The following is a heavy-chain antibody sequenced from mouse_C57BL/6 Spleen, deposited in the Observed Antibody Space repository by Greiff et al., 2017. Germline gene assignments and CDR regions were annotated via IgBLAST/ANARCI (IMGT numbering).Heavy chain of an antibody. CDR1: GFNIKDDY. D-gene: IGHD1-1*02. V-gene: IGHV14-4*01. J-gene: IGHJ4*01. Sequence: EVKLQQSGAELVRPGASVKLSCTASGFNIKDDYMHWVKQRPEQGLEWIGWIDPENGDTEYASKFQGKATITADTSSNTAYLQLSSLTSEDTAVYYCTTTMVMDYWGQGTSVTVSS. CDR3: TTTMVMDY. CDR2: IDPENGDT.